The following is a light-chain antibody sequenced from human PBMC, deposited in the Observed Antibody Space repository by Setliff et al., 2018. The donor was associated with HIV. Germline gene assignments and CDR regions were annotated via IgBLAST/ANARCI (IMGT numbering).Light chain of an antibody. Sequence: SALAQPASVSGSPGQSITISCTGTSRDVGGGQNYVSWYQQYPGQAPKLMIYEVTKRPAGVSDRFSGSKSGNTASLIISGLQTEDEAEYYCSSFTSSSTYVFGIGTKVTV. CDR2: EVT. CDR3: SSFTSSSTYV. J-gene: IGLJ1*01. CDR1: SRDVGGGQNY. V-gene: IGLV2-14*01.